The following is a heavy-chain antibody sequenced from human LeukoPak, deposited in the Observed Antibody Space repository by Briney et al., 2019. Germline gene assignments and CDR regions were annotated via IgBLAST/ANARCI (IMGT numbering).Heavy chain of an antibody. J-gene: IGHJ6*03. CDR3: AKDRWPSGVYYYMDV. D-gene: IGHD4-23*01. CDR1: GFTFSSFG. V-gene: IGHV3-33*06. Sequence: QSGGSLRLSCAASGFTFSSFGMHWVRQAPGKGLEWVAVIWSDGSNKYYADSVKGRFTISRDNSKSTLYLQMSSLRAEDTAVYYCAKDRWPSGVYYYMDVWGKGTTVTVSS. CDR2: IWSDGSNK.